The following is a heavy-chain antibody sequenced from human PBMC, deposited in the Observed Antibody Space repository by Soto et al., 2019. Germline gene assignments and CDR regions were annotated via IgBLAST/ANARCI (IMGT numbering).Heavy chain of an antibody. Sequence: QLQLQESGPGLVKPSETLSLTCTVSGGSISSGSSYWGWIRQPPGKGLEWIGNIYYRGNTHYNPSLKSRVTISIDSSKTQFSLKLNSVTTADTAVYYCAAQDYGAKGYYFETWGQGTLVSVSS. CDR1: GGSISSGSSY. CDR3: AAQDYGAKGYYFET. CDR2: IYYRGNT. D-gene: IGHD4-17*01. J-gene: IGHJ4*02. V-gene: IGHV4-39*01.